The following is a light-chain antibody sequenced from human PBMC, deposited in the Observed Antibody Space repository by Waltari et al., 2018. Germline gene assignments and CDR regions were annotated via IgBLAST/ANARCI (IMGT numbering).Light chain of an antibody. Sequence: QSALTQPASVSGSPGQSITISCTGTSSDIGSYNFVSWYQPHPGKAPKLLLYAVTKWPSGVSDRFSGSKSGNTASLTISGLQAEDDADYYCYSSAMSAFVVFGGGTKLTVL. CDR2: AVT. CDR3: YSSAMSAFVV. V-gene: IGLV2-23*02. CDR1: SSDIGSYNF. J-gene: IGLJ3*02.